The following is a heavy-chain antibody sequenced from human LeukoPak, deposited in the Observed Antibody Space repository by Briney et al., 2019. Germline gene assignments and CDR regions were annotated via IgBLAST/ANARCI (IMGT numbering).Heavy chain of an antibody. CDR2: ISSSSSYI. Sequence: GGSPRLSGAASGFTFSSYSMNWVRQAPGKGLEWVSSISSSSSYIDYADSGKGRFTSSRDHSKTPLYLQMNSLRAEATPVYYCAKDLPPLRHTYVFAIWGQETMVTVSS. J-gene: IGHJ3*02. CDR3: AKDLPPLRHTYVFAI. CDR1: GFTFSSYS. D-gene: IGHD4-17*01. V-gene: IGHV3-21*01.